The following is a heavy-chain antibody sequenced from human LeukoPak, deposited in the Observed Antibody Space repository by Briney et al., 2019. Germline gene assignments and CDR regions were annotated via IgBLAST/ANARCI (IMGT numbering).Heavy chain of an antibody. CDR2: ISSSSSYI. CDR3: ARDTYCSGGSCYYDY. CDR1: GFTFSSYS. V-gene: IGHV3-21*01. J-gene: IGHJ4*02. Sequence: PGGSLRLSCAASGFTFSSYSMNWVRQAPGKGLEWVSSISSSSSYIYYADSVKGRFTISRDNAKNSLYLQMNSLRAEDTAVYYCARDTYCSGGSCYYDYWGQGTLVTVPS. D-gene: IGHD2-15*01.